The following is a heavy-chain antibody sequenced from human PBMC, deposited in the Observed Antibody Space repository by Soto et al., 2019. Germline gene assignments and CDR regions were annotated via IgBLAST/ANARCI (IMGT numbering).Heavy chain of an antibody. CDR3: AREHCSGGSCYNDAFDI. Sequence: EVQLVESGGGLVKPGGSLRLSCAASGFTFSGYTMNWVRQAPGKGLEWVLSITSSSSYIYYAYSVKGRFTISRDNAKTSLYLQMNRLRAEDTAVYYGAREHCSGGSCYNDAFDIWGQGTMVTVSS. CDR1: GFTFSGYT. J-gene: IGHJ3*02. CDR2: ITSSSSYI. D-gene: IGHD2-15*01. V-gene: IGHV3-21*01.